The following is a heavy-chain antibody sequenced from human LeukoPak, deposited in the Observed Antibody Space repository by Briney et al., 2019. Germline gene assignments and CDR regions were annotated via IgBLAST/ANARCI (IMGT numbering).Heavy chain of an antibody. CDR1: GGSISSYY. Sequence: SETLSLTCTVSGGSISSYYWSWIRQPAGKGLEWIGRIYTSGSTNYNPSLKSRVTMSVDTSKNQFSLKLSSVTAADTAVYHCARDSGAIAVVRFDYWGQGTLVTVSS. CDR3: ARDSGAIAVVRFDY. V-gene: IGHV4-4*07. CDR2: IYTSGST. D-gene: IGHD6-19*01. J-gene: IGHJ4*02.